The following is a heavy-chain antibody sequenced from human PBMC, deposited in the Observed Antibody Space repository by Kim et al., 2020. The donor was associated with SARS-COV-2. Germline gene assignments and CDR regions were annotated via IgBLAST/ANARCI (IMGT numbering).Heavy chain of an antibody. CDR3: AKGVTNSGFDY. Sequence: GGSLRLSCVASGFTFSTSPMGWVRQAPGEGLEWVSRISWDGKRTYYADSVKGRVTMSSDKSKNTVYLHMNNLRVEDTAVYYCAKGVTNSGFDYWDQGAQVTVSS. CDR1: GFTFSTSP. CDR2: ISWDGKRT. V-gene: IGHV3-23*01. D-gene: IGHD4-17*01. J-gene: IGHJ4*02.